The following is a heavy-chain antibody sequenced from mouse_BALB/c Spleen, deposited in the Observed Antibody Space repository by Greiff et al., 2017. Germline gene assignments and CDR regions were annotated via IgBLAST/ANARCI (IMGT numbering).Heavy chain of an antibody. CDR2: ISSGSSTI. D-gene: IGHD1-1*02. CDR3: ARSGNYGFDY. J-gene: IGHJ2*01. V-gene: IGHV5-17*02. CDR1: GFTFSSFG. Sequence: DVMLVESGGGLVQPGGSRKLSCAASGFTFSSFGMHWVRQAPEKGLEWVAYISSGSSTIYYADTVKGRFTISRDNPKNTLFLQMTSLRSEDTAMYYCARSGNYGFDYWGQGTTLTVSS.